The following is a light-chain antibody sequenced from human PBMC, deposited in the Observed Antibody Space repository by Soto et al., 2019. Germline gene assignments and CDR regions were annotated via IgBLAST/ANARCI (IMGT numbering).Light chain of an antibody. CDR1: QDISDD. Sequence: IQMTQSPSAQSASVGDRVTITCRASQDISDDVGWYQQTPGKAPKLLISGASRFSGSGSGTEFTLTISSLQPDDFATYYCQHYDGNSRTFGQGTKVAIK. CDR3: QHYDGNSRT. J-gene: IGKJ1*01. CDR2: G. V-gene: IGKV1-17*01.